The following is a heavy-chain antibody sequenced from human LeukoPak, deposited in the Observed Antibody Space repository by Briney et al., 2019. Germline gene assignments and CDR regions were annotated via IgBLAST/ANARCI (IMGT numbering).Heavy chain of an antibody. Sequence: SETLSLTCSVSGGSINSGYWSWIRQPPGKGLEWIGLLYPSGSTNYNPSLKSRVTITVDTSRTQFSLKLSSMTAADTAVYYCAGGHYPLEYWGQGTLVTVSS. CDR1: GGSINSGY. CDR3: AGGHYPLEY. V-gene: IGHV4-59*01. CDR2: LYPSGST. J-gene: IGHJ4*02. D-gene: IGHD1-26*01.